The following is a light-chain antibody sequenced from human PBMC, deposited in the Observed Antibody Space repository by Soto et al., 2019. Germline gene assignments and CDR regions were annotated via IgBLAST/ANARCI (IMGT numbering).Light chain of an antibody. V-gene: IGLV2-14*03. CDR1: MRDIGAYNL. CDR3: SSFTSKSTLI. Sequence: QSVLTQPASVSGSPGQSITISCAGTMRDIGAYNLVSWYQQHPGKAPQLIIYEVRNRPSGISFRFSGSKSTNTASLTISGLQAEDEADYYCSSFTSKSTLIFGGGTKVT. J-gene: IGLJ2*01. CDR2: EVR.